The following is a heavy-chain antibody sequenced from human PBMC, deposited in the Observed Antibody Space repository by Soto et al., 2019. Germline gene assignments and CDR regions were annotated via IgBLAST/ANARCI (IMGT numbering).Heavy chain of an antibody. D-gene: IGHD2-15*01. Sequence: EVQLVESGGGLVQPGGSLRLSCTASGFIVSDTYVNWVRQAPGKGLEWVSVLLNRGDTHYADSVRGRFSPSRDISHNTLHLQMNNLRVEDTAVYYCAREPRYCRGGSCSITGDAYDIWGQGTMVTVSS. J-gene: IGHJ3*02. CDR2: LLNRGDT. V-gene: IGHV3-66*01. CDR3: AREPRYCRGGSCSITGDAYDI. CDR1: GFIVSDTY.